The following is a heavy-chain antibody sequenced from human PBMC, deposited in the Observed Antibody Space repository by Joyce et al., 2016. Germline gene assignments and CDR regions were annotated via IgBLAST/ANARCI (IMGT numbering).Heavy chain of an antibody. Sequence: QVQLQESGPGLVQPSQTLSLTCGVSGGSISDGGYYWSWIRQRPGQGLEWIGYINYSGNNYSHPSLKSRLTISIDMCKNQFYLRLASVTAADTADYYGARVPLSPAVDYWGQGILVTVSS. J-gene: IGHJ4*02. CDR2: INYSGNN. CDR3: ARVPLSPAVDY. V-gene: IGHV4-31*11. CDR1: GGSISDGGYY.